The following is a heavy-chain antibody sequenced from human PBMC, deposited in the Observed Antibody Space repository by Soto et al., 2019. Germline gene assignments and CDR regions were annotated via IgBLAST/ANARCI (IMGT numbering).Heavy chain of an antibody. CDR2: IDPSDSYT. CDR1: GYSFTSYW. V-gene: IGHV5-10-1*01. J-gene: IGHJ6*02. D-gene: IGHD6-13*01. CDR3: VRPNDIAGIMDV. Sequence: GESLKISCQGSGYSFTSYWISWVRQMPGKGLEWMGRIDPSDSYTNYSPSFQGHVTISADKSISTAYLQWSSLKASDTAMYYCVRPNDIAGIMDVWGQGTTVTVSS.